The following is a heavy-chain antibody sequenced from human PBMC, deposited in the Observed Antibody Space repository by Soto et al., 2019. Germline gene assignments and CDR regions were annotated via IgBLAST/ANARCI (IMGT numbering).Heavy chain of an antibody. CDR3: ASTNRYYYDSSGYYPALYYFDY. CDR2: IIPIFGTA. D-gene: IGHD3-22*01. V-gene: IGHV1-69*01. Sequence: QVQLVQSGAEVKKPGSSVKVSCKASGGTFSSYAISWVRQAPGQGLEWMGGIIPIFGTANYAQKFQGRVTITADESTSTAYMELSSLRSEDTAVYYCASTNRYYYDSSGYYPALYYFDYWGQGTLVTVSS. J-gene: IGHJ4*02. CDR1: GGTFSSYA.